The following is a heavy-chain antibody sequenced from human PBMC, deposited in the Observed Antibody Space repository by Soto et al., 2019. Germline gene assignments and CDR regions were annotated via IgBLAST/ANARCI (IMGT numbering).Heavy chain of an antibody. Sequence: GGSLRLSCAASGFTFSSYGMHWVRQAPGKGLEWVAVIWYDGSNKYYADSVKGRFTISRDNSKNTLYLQMNSLRAEDTAVYYCARTHDYGDLPPFDYWGQGTLVTVSS. J-gene: IGHJ4*02. CDR3: ARTHDYGDLPPFDY. V-gene: IGHV3-33*01. CDR1: GFTFSSYG. D-gene: IGHD4-17*01. CDR2: IWYDGSNK.